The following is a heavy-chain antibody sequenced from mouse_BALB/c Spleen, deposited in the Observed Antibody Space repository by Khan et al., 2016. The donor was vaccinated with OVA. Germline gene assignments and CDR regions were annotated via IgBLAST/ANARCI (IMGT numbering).Heavy chain of an antibody. CDR2: IYPGTDNT. CDR3: AREESVYYFVY. V-gene: IGHV1-76*01. J-gene: IGHJ2*01. Sequence: QVQLQQSGAELVRPGASVKLSCRTSGYIFTNYWIHWVKQRSGQGLEWIARIYPGTDNTYYNEKLKDKATLTADRSSSTAYMQLSSLKSEDSAFYFCAREESVYYFVYWGQGTTLTVSS. D-gene: IGHD6-2*01. CDR1: GYIFTNYW.